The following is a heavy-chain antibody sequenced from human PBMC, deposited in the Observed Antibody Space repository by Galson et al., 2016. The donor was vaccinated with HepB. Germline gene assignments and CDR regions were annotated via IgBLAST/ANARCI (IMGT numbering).Heavy chain of an antibody. D-gene: IGHD1/OR15-1a*01. CDR2: IYTSGNT. J-gene: IGHJ5*02. CDR1: GASISSNS. V-gene: IGHV4-4*07. Sequence: SETLSLTCTVSGASISSNSWTWIRQPAGKGLECLGRIYTSGNTNYKPSLKSRVSMSLDTSKNQFSLSLTSVTAADTAMYYCARCLRSGTTIWFDPWGPGIQVIVSS. CDR3: ARCLRSGTTIWFDP.